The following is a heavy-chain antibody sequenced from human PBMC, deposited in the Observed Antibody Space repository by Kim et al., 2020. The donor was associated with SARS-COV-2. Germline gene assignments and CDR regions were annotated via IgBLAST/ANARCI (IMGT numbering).Heavy chain of an antibody. CDR1: GFTFSSYA. D-gene: IGHD2-2*02. CDR2: IGDSGATT. V-gene: IGHV3-23*01. CDR3: AKRASCSSTGCYSFDF. Sequence: GGSLRLSCAASGFTFSSYAMTWVRQAPGKGLEWVSGIGDSGATTYYTDSVKGRFTISRDNSKSTLYLQMNSLRAEDSAVYYCAKRASCSSTGCYSFDFWGQGTLVTVSS. J-gene: IGHJ4*02.